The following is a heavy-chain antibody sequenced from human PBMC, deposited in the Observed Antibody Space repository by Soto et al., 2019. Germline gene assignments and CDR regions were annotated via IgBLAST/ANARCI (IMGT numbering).Heavy chain of an antibody. V-gene: IGHV3-48*01. J-gene: IGHJ5*02. Sequence: PGGSLRLSCAASGFTFSSYSMNWVRQAPGKGLEWVSYISSSSNTIYYADSVKGRFTISRDNAKNSLYLQMNSLRAEDTAVYYCASSSGYPPLGQGTLVTVSS. CDR3: ASSSGYPP. CDR1: GFTFSSYS. CDR2: ISSSSNTI. D-gene: IGHD5-12*01.